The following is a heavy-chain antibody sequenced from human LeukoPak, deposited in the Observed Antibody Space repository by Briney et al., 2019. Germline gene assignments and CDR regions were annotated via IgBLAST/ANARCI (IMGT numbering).Heavy chain of an antibody. CDR3: ARGGRYFDWLVYFDY. CDR2: IYYSGTT. J-gene: IGHJ4*02. Sequence: PSETLSLTCTVSNGSISTYYWSWIRQSPGKGLEWIGYIYYSGTTNRNPSLKSRVTMSLDTSKNQFSLKLSSVTAADTAVYYCARGGRYFDWLVYFDYWGQGTLVTVSS. CDR1: NGSISTYY. V-gene: IGHV4-59*01. D-gene: IGHD3-9*01.